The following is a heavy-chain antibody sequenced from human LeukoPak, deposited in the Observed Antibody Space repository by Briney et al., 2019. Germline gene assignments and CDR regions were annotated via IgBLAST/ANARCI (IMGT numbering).Heavy chain of an antibody. D-gene: IGHD3-22*01. V-gene: IGHV4-38-2*01. CDR2: IYYSGST. CDR1: GFTFSDYY. CDR3: ARAGDYYDSSGYQGGAFDI. Sequence: GSLRLSCAASGFTFSDYYMSWIRQAPGKGLEWIGSIYYSGSTYYNPSLKSRVTISVDTSKNQFSLKLSSVTAADTAVYYCARAGDYYDSSGYQGGAFDIWGQGTMVTVSS. J-gene: IGHJ3*02.